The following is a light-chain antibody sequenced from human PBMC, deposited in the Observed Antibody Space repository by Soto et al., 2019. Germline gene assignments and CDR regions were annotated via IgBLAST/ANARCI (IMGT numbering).Light chain of an antibody. Sequence: SVLTQPASVSGSPGQSITISCTGTSSDVGGYNYVSWYQQHSGKAPKLIIYEVSNRPSGVSNRFSGSKSGDTASLTISGLQAEDEADYYCSSYTATKTYVFGTGTKVTVL. CDR1: SSDVGGYNY. CDR2: EVS. CDR3: SSYTATKTYV. V-gene: IGLV2-14*01. J-gene: IGLJ1*01.